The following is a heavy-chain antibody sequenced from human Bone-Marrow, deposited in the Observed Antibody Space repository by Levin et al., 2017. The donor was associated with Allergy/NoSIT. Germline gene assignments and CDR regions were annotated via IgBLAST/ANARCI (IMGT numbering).Heavy chain of an antibody. V-gene: IGHV3-23*01. D-gene: IGHD6-19*01. Sequence: SCAASGFTFSSYAMSWVRQAPGKGLEWVSAISGSGGSTYYADSVKGRFTISRDNSKNTLYLQMNSLRAEDTAVYYCANLRAGWRSVDYWGQGTLVTVSS. J-gene: IGHJ4*02. CDR2: ISGSGGST. CDR3: ANLRAGWRSVDY. CDR1: GFTFSSYA.